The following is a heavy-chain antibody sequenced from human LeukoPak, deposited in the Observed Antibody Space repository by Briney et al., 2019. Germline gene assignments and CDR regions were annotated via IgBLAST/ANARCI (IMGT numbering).Heavy chain of an antibody. CDR1: GFSLISGVG. Sequence: SGPTLVNPTQTLTLTCTFSGFSLISGVGVGWIRQPPGKALEWLALIYWDDDKRYSPSLKSRLTITKDTSKNQVVLTMTNMDPVDTATYYCAHSNILTGYYPWGQGTLVTVSS. CDR3: AHSNILTGYYP. J-gene: IGHJ4*02. V-gene: IGHV2-5*02. D-gene: IGHD3-9*01. CDR2: IYWDDDK.